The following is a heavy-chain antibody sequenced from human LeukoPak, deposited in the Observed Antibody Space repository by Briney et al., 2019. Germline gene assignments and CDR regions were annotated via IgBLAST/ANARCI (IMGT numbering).Heavy chain of an antibody. D-gene: IGHD6-13*01. Sequence: PSETLSLTCTVSGGSISSSSYYWGWIRQPPGKGLEWIGSIYYSGSTYYNPSLKSRVTISVDTSKNQFSLKLSSVTAADTAVYYCARESASSWYVYWGQGTLVTVSS. V-gene: IGHV4-39*07. J-gene: IGHJ4*02. CDR3: ARESASSWYVY. CDR1: GGSISSSSYY. CDR2: IYYSGST.